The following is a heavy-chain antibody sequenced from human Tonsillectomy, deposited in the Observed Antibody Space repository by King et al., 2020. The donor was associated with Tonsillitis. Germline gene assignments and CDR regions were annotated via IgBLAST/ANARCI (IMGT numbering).Heavy chain of an antibody. Sequence: VQLVESGAEVKKPGESLRISCKSSGYSFTNYWISWVRQMPGKGLEWMGRIDPTDSYTNYSPSFQGHVSISADKSISTAYLQWSSLKASDTAMYYCARGFYYYDSSGRGVYYFDYWGQGTLVTVSS. CDR2: IDPTDSYT. CDR3: ARGFYYYDSSGRGVYYFDY. CDR1: GYSFTNYW. J-gene: IGHJ4*02. V-gene: IGHV5-10-1*03. D-gene: IGHD3-22*01.